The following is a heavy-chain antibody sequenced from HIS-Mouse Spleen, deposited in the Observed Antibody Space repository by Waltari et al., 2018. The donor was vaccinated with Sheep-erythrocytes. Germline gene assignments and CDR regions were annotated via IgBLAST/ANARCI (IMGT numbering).Heavy chain of an antibody. D-gene: IGHD3-3*01. CDR2: IKSKTEGGTT. Sequence: EVQLVESGGGLVKPGGSLRLSCAASGFTFSNAWMSWVRQAPGKGLEWVGRIKSKTEGGTTDYAATVKGRFTISRDDSNNTLYLQMNSLKTEDTAVYYCTTDLYYDFWSGSKYFDCWGQGTLVTVSS. V-gene: IGHV3-15*01. J-gene: IGHJ4*02. CDR3: TTDLYYDFWSGSKYFDC. CDR1: GFTFSNAW.